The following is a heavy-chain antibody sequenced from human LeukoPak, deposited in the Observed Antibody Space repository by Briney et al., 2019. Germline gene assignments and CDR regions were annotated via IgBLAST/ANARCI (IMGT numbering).Heavy chain of an antibody. V-gene: IGHV4-59*01. Sequence: SETLSLTCTVSGGSISSYYWSWIRQPPGKGLEWIGYIYYSGSTNYNPSLKSRVTISVDTSKNQFSLKLSSVTAADTAVYYCARVIYDSSGYYSDAFDIWGQGTMVTVSS. CDR1: GGSISSYY. J-gene: IGHJ3*02. D-gene: IGHD3-22*01. CDR3: ARVIYDSSGYYSDAFDI. CDR2: IYYSGST.